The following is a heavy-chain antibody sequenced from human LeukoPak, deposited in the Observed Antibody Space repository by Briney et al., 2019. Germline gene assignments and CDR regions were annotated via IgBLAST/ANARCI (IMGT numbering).Heavy chain of an antibody. CDR1: GFTFSIHN. CDR3: ARGAGRYGDYRDY. CDR2: INSGGDAT. Sequence: GGSLRLSCAASGFTFSIHNMDWVRQAPGKGLEWISYINSGGDATHYADSVKGRFTISRDDAKNSLYMQMNSLTAEDTAVYYCARGAGRYGDYRDYWGQGTLVTVSS. D-gene: IGHD4-17*01. V-gene: IGHV3-48*04. J-gene: IGHJ4*02.